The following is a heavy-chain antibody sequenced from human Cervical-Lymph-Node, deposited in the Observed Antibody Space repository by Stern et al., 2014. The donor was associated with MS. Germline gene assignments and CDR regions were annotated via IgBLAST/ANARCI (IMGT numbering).Heavy chain of an antibody. D-gene: IGHD2-15*01. V-gene: IGHV3-7*01. J-gene: IGHJ5*02. CDR2: IKADGSAP. CDR3: ARGSDT. CDR1: GFPFSSYW. Sequence: VQLAASGGGLVQPGGSLRLSCAASGFPFSSYWMTWVRQAPGKGLEWVSNIKADGSAPSYVDSVKGRFTSSRDNAKNSRYLQMNSLRAEDTAVYYCARGSDTWGQGTLVTVSS.